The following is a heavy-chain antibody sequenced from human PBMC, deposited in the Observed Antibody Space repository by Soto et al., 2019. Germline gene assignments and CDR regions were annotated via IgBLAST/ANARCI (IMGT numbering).Heavy chain of an antibody. D-gene: IGHD6-6*01. CDR1: GWSISSYY. CDR2: IYYRANP. J-gene: IGHJ4*02. Sequence: SETLSLTCTVSGWSISSYYWSWIRQPPGKGLEWIGYIYYRANPNYNPSLKSRVTISLDTSKNQFSLRLNSVTAADTAVYYCARSSITPRLFMYPFDYWGQGTLVTVSS. V-gene: IGHV4-59*08. CDR3: ARSSITPRLFMYPFDY.